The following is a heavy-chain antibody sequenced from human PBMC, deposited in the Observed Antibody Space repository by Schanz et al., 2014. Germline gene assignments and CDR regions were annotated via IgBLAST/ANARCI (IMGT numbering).Heavy chain of an antibody. V-gene: IGHV3-48*01. CDR1: GFTFSTYW. J-gene: IGHJ4*02. CDR2: ISPNGVTI. Sequence: VQLVESGGGVVQPGRSLRLSCAASGFTFSTYWMHWVRQAPGKGLEWVAHISPNGVTIYYADSVKGRFTISRDDAKNSLYLQMNSLSAEDTAVYYCARVEVSMVQGLIPSYYFDSWGQGTPVTVSS. D-gene: IGHD3-10*01. CDR3: ARVEVSMVQGLIPSYYFDS.